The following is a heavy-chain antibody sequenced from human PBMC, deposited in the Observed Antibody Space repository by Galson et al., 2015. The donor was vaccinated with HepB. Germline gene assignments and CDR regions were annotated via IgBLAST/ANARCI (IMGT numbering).Heavy chain of an antibody. D-gene: IGHD4-17*01. CDR1: GFTFSSYG. J-gene: IGHJ4*02. V-gene: IGHV3-33*01. CDR3: ARGPGASDYGDDY. CDR2: IWYDGSNK. Sequence: SLRLSCAASGFTFSSYGMHWVRQAPGKGLEWVAVIWYDGSNKYYADSVKGRFTISRDNSKNTLYLQMNSLRAEDTAVYYCARGPGASDYGDDYWGQGTLVTVSS.